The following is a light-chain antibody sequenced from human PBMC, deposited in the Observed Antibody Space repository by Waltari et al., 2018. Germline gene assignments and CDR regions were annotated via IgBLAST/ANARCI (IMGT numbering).Light chain of an antibody. CDR1: SSNLGPNI. Sequence: SVLTQPPSASGTPGQRLTISCFGSSSNLGPNILNWYQQVPGTAPTPLIYTDDQRPSGVSGRFSGSRSGTSASLAISGLQSEDEADYYCSAWDDRLNAYVFGTGTKVTVL. J-gene: IGLJ1*01. CDR3: SAWDDRLNAYV. V-gene: IGLV1-44*01. CDR2: TDD.